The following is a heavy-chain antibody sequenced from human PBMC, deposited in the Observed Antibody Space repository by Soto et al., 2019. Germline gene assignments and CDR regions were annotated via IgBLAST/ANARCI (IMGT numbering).Heavy chain of an antibody. CDR1: GGSINSGSYY. CDR2: IYYSGST. CDR3: ARDLGKRSGYSGMDV. D-gene: IGHD3-3*01. V-gene: IGHV4-31*03. Sequence: SETLSLTCTVSGGSINSGSYYWIWIRQFPGKGLEKIGYIYYSGSTYYNPSLKSRVTISVDTSKNQFSLKLSSVTAADTAVYYCARDLGKRSGYSGMDVWGQGTTVTVS. J-gene: IGHJ6*02.